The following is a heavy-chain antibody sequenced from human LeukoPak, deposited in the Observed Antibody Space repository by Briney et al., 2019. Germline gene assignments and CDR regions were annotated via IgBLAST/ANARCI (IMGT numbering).Heavy chain of an antibody. CDR3: ARDYGDYWWYFDL. D-gene: IGHD4-17*01. V-gene: IGHV3-74*01. CDR1: GFTFSSYW. CDR2: INSDGSST. J-gene: IGHJ2*01. Sequence: PGGSLRLSCAASGFTFSSYWMHWVRQAPGKGLVWVSRINSDGSSTSYADSVKGRFTISRDNAENSLYLQMNSLRAEDTAVYYCARDYGDYWWYFDLWGRGTLVTVSS.